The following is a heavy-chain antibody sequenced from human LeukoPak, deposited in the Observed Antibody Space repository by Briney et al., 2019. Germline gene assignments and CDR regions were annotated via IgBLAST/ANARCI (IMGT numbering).Heavy chain of an antibody. CDR3: ARGRGVRGPWDY. CDR2: INHSGST. J-gene: IGHJ4*02. Sequence: SETLSLTCAVYGGSFSGYYWSWIRQPPGKGLEWIGEINHSGSTNYNPSLKSRVTISVDTSKNQFPLKLSSVTAADTAVYYCARGRGVRGPWDYWGQGTLVTVSS. V-gene: IGHV4-34*01. CDR1: GGSFSGYY. D-gene: IGHD3-10*01.